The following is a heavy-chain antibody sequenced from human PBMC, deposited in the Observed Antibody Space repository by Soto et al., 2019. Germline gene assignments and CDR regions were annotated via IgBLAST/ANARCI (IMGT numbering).Heavy chain of an antibody. CDR1: GGSFSGYY. D-gene: IGHD2-15*01. CDR3: ARRGKLVVAATKGMDV. V-gene: IGHV4-34*01. Sequence: SETLSLTCAAYGGSFSGYYWSWIRQPPGKGLEWIGEINHSGSTNYNPSLKSRVTISVDTPKNQFSLKLSSATAADTAVYYCARRGKLVVAATKGMDVWGQGTTVTVSS. J-gene: IGHJ6*02. CDR2: INHSGST.